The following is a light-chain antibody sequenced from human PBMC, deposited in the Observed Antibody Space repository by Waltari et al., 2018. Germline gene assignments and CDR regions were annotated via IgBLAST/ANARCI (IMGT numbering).Light chain of an antibody. CDR2: GKN. Sequence: SSELTQDPAVSVALGQTVRITCQGDSLRYYYANWYRQKPGQAPLLVMYGKNNRPSGIAYRFSCSYSGDTASLTITGAQAEDEADNSCQVWDRSRDHVFGTGTKVTVL. CDR1: SLRYYY. CDR3: QVWDRSRDHV. J-gene: IGLJ1*01. V-gene: IGLV3-19*01.